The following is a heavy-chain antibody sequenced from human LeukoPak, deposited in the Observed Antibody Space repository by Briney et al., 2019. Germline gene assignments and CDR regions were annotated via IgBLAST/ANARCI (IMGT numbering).Heavy chain of an antibody. CDR1: GFTFGGYG. CDR3: TRYNNDHFDY. D-gene: IGHD1-14*01. J-gene: IGHJ4*02. CDR2: IAYDGSRA. V-gene: IGHV3-33*01. Sequence: GGSLRLSCAGSGFTFGGYGMHWFRQTPGKGLEWVAVIAYDGSRAFYADSVKGRFTISRGNSKNTMSVQMDDLRAEDTAVYYCTRYNNDHFDYWGQGTLVTVSS.